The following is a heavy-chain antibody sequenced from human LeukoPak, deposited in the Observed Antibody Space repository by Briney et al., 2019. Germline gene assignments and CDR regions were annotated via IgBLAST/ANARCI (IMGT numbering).Heavy chain of an antibody. V-gene: IGHV3-48*03. CDR1: GFTFSSYE. J-gene: IGHJ6*04. D-gene: IGHD3-10*02. CDR3: AELGITMIGGV. Sequence: GGSLRLSCAASGFTFSSYEMNWVRQAPGKGLEWVSYISSSGSTICYADSVKGRFTISRDNAKNSLYLQMNSLRAEDTAVYYCAELGITMIGGVWGKGTTVTISS. CDR2: ISSSGSTI.